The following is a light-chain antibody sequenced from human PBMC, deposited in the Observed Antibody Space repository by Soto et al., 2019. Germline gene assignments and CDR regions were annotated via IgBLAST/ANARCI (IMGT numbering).Light chain of an antibody. Sequence: DIVMTQSPDSLAVSLGERATINCKSSQSVLYSSNNKIYLAWYQQKPGQPPKLLIYWASTRESGVPDRFSGSGSGTDFTLTISNLQAEDVAVYYCQQYYSTPLTFGGGTKVEI. V-gene: IGKV4-1*01. CDR2: WAS. CDR1: QSVLYSSNNKIY. J-gene: IGKJ4*01. CDR3: QQYYSTPLT.